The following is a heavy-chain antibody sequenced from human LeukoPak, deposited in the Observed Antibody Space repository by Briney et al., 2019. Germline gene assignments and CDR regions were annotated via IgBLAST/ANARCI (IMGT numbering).Heavy chain of an antibody. CDR1: GGSISSSSYF. CDR2: VYRSGNT. D-gene: IGHD6-19*01. Sequence: PSETLSLTCTVSGGSISSSSYFWGWIRQPPGKGLEYIGSVYRSGNTYNNPSLESRVTISLDTSRNQFSLKLTSVTAADTAVYYCARGGQFVPGIAVVWGQGTLVTVSS. J-gene: IGHJ4*02. CDR3: ARGGQFVPGIAVV. V-gene: IGHV4-39*07.